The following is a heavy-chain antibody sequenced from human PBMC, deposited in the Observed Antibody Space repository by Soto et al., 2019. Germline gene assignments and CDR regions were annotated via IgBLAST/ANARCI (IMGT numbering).Heavy chain of an antibody. D-gene: IGHD2-2*01. J-gene: IGHJ3*02. CDR2: TRNKANSYTT. Sequence: GGSLRLSCAASGFTFSDHYMDWVRQAPGKGLEWVGRTRNKANSYTTEYAASVKGRFTISRDDSKNSLYLQMNSLKTEDTAVYYCARVTRPPGDAFDIWGQGTMVTVSS. CDR3: ARVTRPPGDAFDI. V-gene: IGHV3-72*01. CDR1: GFTFSDHY.